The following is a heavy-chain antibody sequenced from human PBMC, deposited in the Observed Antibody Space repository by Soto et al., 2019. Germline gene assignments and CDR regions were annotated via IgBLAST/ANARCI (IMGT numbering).Heavy chain of an antibody. CDR1: GFTFSSYG. V-gene: IGHV3-33*01. Sequence: PGGSLRLSCAASGFTFSSYGMHWVRQAPGKGLEWVAVIWYDGSNKYYADSVKGRFTISRDNSKNTLYLQMNSLRAEDTAVYYCARDFGGGGSYYDYYYGMDVWGQGTTVTVSS. CDR3: ARDFGGGGSYYDYYYGMDV. CDR2: IWYDGSNK. J-gene: IGHJ6*02. D-gene: IGHD1-26*01.